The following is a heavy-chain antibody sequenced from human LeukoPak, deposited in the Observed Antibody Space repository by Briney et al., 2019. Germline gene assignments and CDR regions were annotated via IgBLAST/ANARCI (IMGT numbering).Heavy chain of an antibody. Sequence: ASVKVTCKASGYTFTSYDINWVRQATGQGLEWMGWMNPNSGNTHYAQKFQGRVTMTTDTSTSTAYMELRSLRSDDTAVYYCARDPTEDFWSGFYSYFDFWGQGTLVTVSS. V-gene: IGHV1-8*02. D-gene: IGHD3-3*01. J-gene: IGHJ4*02. CDR2: MNPNSGNT. CDR1: GYTFTSYD. CDR3: ARDPTEDFWSGFYSYFDF.